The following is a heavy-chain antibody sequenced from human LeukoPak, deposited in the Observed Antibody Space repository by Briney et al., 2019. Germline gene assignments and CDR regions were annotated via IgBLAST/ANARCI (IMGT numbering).Heavy chain of an antibody. CDR2: ITWNGGTI. V-gene: IGHV3-9*01. Sequence: PGGSLRLSCAASRFSFDDFAMHWVRQAPGKGLEWVSGITWNGGTIDYADSVKGRFTISRDNAKNSLYLQMNSLRAEDTALYYCATTRFLHWLLTGENDYWGQGILVTVSS. CDR3: ATTRFLHWLLTGENDY. CDR1: RFSFDDFA. D-gene: IGHD3-3*01. J-gene: IGHJ4*02.